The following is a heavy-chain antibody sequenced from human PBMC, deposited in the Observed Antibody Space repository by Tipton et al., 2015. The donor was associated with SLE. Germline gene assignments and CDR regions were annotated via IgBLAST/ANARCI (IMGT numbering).Heavy chain of an antibody. CDR2: VNHIGTI. J-gene: IGHJ5*02. CDR3: ARAIRFFDP. CDR1: GGSFSGYY. Sequence: GLVKPSETLSLTCGVSGGSFSGYYWGWIRQPPGKGLELIGEVNHIGTINYNPSLKSRVTISVDTSKKQFSLKVTSVAAADTAVYYCARAIRFFDPWGQGTLVTVSS. V-gene: IGHV4-34*01. D-gene: IGHD2-2*02.